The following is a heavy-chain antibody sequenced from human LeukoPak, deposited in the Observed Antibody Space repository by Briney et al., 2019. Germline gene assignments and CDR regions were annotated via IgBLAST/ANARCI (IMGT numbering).Heavy chain of an antibody. D-gene: IGHD3-22*01. CDR1: GGSISSSSYY. CDR2: INHSGST. J-gene: IGHJ4*02. CDR3: ARGSSYDSSGYYYEIDY. Sequence: SETLSLTCTVSGGSISSSSYYWSWIRQPPGKGLEWIGEINHSGSTNYNPSLKSRVTISVDTSKNQFSLKLSSVTAADTAVYYCARGSSYDSSGYYYEIDYWGQGTLVTVSP. V-gene: IGHV4-39*07.